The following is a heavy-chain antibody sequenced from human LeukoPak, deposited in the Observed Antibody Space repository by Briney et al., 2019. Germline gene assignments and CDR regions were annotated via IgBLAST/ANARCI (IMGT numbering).Heavy chain of an antibody. CDR2: IYTSGST. V-gene: IGHV4-61*02. CDR3: ARDGLGDGGSGSYYYYYYMDV. CDR1: GGSISSGSYY. J-gene: IGHJ6*03. D-gene: IGHD3-10*01. Sequence: SQTLSLTCTVSGGSISSGSYYWSWIRQPAGKGLEWIGRIYTSGSTNYNPSLKSRVTISVDTSKNQFSLKLSSVTAADTAVYYCARDGLGDGGSGSYYYYYYMDVWGKGTTVTVSS.